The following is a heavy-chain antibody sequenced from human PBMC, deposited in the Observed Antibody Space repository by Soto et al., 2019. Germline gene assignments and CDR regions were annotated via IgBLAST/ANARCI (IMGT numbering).Heavy chain of an antibody. CDR2: IYYSGST. J-gene: IGHJ3*02. CDR1: GGSISSGDYY. CDR3: ARAVGYWSSTSCYTDAFDI. Sequence: SETLSLTCTVSGGSISSGDYYWSWIRQPPGKGLEWIGYIYYSGSTYYNPSLKSRVTISVDTSKNQFYLKLSSVTAADTAVYYCARAVGYWSSTSCYTDAFDIWGQGTMVTVSS. V-gene: IGHV4-30-4*01. D-gene: IGHD2-2*02.